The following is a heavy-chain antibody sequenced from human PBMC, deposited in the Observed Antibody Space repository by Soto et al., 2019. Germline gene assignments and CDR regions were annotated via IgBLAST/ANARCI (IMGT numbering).Heavy chain of an antibody. V-gene: IGHV1-18*01. CDR1: GYTFTSYG. CDR3: ARDGYITMVRASYYYGMDV. J-gene: IGHJ6*02. Sequence: ASVKVSCKASGYTFTSYGISWVRQAPGQGLEWMGWISAYNGNTNYAQKLQGRVTMTTDTSTSTAYMELRSLRSDDTAVYYCARDGYITMVRASYYYGMDVWGQGTTVTVSS. CDR2: ISAYNGNT. D-gene: IGHD3-10*01.